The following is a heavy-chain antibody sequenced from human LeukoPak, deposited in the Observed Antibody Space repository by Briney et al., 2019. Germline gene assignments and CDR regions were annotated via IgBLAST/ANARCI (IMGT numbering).Heavy chain of an antibody. CDR1: GGSVSSGSYY. CDR2: IYYSGST. CDR3: ARTHYGSGSHNLFDP. Sequence: KPSETLSLTCTVSGGSVSSGSYYWSWIRQPPGKGLEWIGYIYYSGSTNYNPSLKSRVTISVDTSKNQFSLKLSSVTAADTAVYYCARTHYGSGSHNLFDPWGQGTLVTVSS. V-gene: IGHV4-61*01. J-gene: IGHJ5*02. D-gene: IGHD3-10*01.